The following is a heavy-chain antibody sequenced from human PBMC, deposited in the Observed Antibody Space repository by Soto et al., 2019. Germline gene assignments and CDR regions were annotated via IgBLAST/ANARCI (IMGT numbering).Heavy chain of an antibody. CDR3: ARCGLREVATDN. CDR2: IINIADKA. CDR1: GGTFTTYT. D-gene: IGHD1-26*01. V-gene: IGHV1-69*02. J-gene: IGHJ4*02. Sequence: QVHLEQSGAEVKKPGSSVKVSCKASGGTFTTYTFSWVRQAPGQGLEWVGRIINIADKANYAQKFQGKLTITADKSTGTVDMELSSLRSDDTAIYYCARCGLREVATDNWGQGTLVTVSS.